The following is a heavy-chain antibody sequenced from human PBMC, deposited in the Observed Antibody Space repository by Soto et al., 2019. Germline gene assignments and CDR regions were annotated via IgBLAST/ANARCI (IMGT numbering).Heavy chain of an antibody. J-gene: IGHJ6*02. D-gene: IGHD1-1*01. CDR1: GFTFGSYA. CDR2: ISGSGGST. CDR3: AKWTTAYYYGMDV. V-gene: IGHV3-23*01. Sequence: GGSLRLSCAASGFTFGSYAMSWVRQAPGKGLEWVSAISGSGGSTYYADSVKGRFTISRDNSKNTLYLQMNSLRAEDTAVYYCAKWTTAYYYGMDVWGQGTTVTASS.